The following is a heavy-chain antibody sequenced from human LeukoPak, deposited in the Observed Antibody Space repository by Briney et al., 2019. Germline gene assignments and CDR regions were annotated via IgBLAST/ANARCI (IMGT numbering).Heavy chain of an antibody. CDR1: GNYW. Sequence: GGSLRLSCAASGNYWMHWVRQAPGKGLVWVSHINSDGSWTSYADSVKGRFAISKDNAKNTVYLQMNSLRAEDTAVYYCVSFYETYWGRGTLVTVSS. V-gene: IGHV3-74*01. D-gene: IGHD2/OR15-2a*01. CDR2: INSDGSWT. J-gene: IGHJ4*02. CDR3: VSFYETY.